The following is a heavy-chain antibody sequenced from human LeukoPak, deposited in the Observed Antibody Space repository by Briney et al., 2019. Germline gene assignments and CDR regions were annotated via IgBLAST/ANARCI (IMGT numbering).Heavy chain of an antibody. Sequence: SETLSLTCTVSGGSFSGYYGSWMREPPGRGREWMGEINHNGSTTYNPSLKSRVTISVDTYKNQSSLKLTSVTAADTAVYYCARDRPRYDSSGYYYVWGQGTLVTVSS. J-gene: IGHJ4*02. CDR2: INHNGST. CDR3: ARDRPRYDSSGYYYV. D-gene: IGHD3-22*01. V-gene: IGHV4-34*01. CDR1: GGSFSGYY.